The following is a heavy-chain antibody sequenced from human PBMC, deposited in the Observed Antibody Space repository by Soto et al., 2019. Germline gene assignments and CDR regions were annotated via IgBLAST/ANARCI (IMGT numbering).Heavy chain of an antibody. J-gene: IGHJ6*02. CDR1: GGSISSGGYY. V-gene: IGHV4-31*03. CDR2: IYYSGST. Sequence: SETLSLTCTVSGGSISSGGYYWSWIRQHPGKGLEWIGYIYYSGSTYYNPSLKSRVTISVDTSKNQFSLKLSSVTAADTAVYYCARRTRFGSGSYYVYWYFDLWGQGTTVTVSS. CDR3: ARRTRFGSGSYYVYWYFDL. D-gene: IGHD3-10*01.